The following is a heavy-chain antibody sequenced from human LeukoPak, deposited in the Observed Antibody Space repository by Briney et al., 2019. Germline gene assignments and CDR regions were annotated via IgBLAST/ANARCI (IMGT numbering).Heavy chain of an antibody. J-gene: IGHJ6*02. CDR2: ISAYNGNT. D-gene: IGHD6-13*01. CDR1: GGTFSSYA. Sequence: GASVKVSCKASGGTFSSYAISWVRQAPGQGLEWMGWISAYNGNTNYAQKLQGRVTMTTDTSTSTAYMELRSLRSDDTAVYYCARGAAAAREYYYYGMDVWGQGTTVTVSS. CDR3: ARGAAAAREYYYYGMDV. V-gene: IGHV1-18*01.